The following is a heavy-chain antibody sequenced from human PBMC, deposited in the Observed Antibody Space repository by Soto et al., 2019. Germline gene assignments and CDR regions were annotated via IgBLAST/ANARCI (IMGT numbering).Heavy chain of an antibody. J-gene: IGHJ3*02. CDR2: AHYSRTA. CDR3: AKWVSPHRAFDI. D-gene: IGHD1-26*01. V-gene: IGHV4-59*08. CDR1: GGSISDIF. Sequence: QVQLQELGPGLVLPSETLSLTCSVTGGSISDIFWNWVRRPPGKGLEWIGYAHYSRTAKYNPSLKSRVTMSLDSSKNQISLRLSSVTAADTAIYYCAKWVSPHRAFDIWGQGTMVTVSS.